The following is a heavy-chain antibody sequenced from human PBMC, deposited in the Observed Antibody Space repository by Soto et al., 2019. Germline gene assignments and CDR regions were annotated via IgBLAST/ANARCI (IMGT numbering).Heavy chain of an antibody. CDR2: IYSGGST. J-gene: IGHJ6*02. Sequence: GGSLRLSCAASGFTVSSNYMSWVRQAPGKGLEWVSVIYSGGSTYYADSVKGRFTISRDNSKNTLYLQMNGLRAEDTAVYYCARDSYGGNPHAFYGMDVWGQGTTVTVSS. CDR3: ARDSYGGNPHAFYGMDV. CDR1: GFTVSSNY. D-gene: IGHD2-15*01. V-gene: IGHV3-66*01.